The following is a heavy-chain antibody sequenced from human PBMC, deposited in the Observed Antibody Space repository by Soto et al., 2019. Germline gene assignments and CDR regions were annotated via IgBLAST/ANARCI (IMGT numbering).Heavy chain of an antibody. CDR2: IYYSGST. V-gene: IGHV4-31*03. CDR1: GGSISSGGYY. D-gene: IGHD6-6*01. CDR3: ASRILRKVAARHHPVDY. Sequence: QVQLQESGPGLVKPSQTLSLTCTVSGGSISSGGYYWSWIRQHPGKGLEWIGDIYYSGSTFYNPSPQSRVTISVDTSKNQFSLKLSSVTAADTAVYYCASRILRKVAARHHPVDYWAQGTLVTVSS. J-gene: IGHJ4*02.